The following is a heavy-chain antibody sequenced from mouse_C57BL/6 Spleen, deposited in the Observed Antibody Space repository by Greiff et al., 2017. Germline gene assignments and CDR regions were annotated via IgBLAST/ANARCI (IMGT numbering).Heavy chain of an antibody. V-gene: IGHV1-81*01. CDR1: GYTFTSYG. Sequence: QVQLQQSGAELARPGASVKLSCKASGYTFTSYGISWVKQRTGQGLEWIGEIHPRSGNTYYNEKFKGKATLTADKSSSTAYMELRSLTSEDSAVYFCARWGLYYGSTYYAMDYWGQGTSVTVSS. CDR2: IHPRSGNT. J-gene: IGHJ4*01. CDR3: ARWGLYYGSTYYAMDY. D-gene: IGHD1-1*01.